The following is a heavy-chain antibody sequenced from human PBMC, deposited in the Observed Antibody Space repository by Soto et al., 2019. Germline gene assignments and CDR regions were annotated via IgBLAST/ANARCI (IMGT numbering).Heavy chain of an antibody. CDR2: IYYSGST. CDR3: ARGSWDLYYYYMDV. J-gene: IGHJ6*03. Sequence: SETLYLTCTVSGGSISSSSYYWGWIRQPPGKGLEWIGSIYYSGSTYYNPSLKSRVTISVDTSKNQFSLKLNSVTAADTAVYYCARGSWDLYYYYMDVWGKGTTVTVSS. D-gene: IGHD6-13*01. CDR1: GGSISSSSYY. V-gene: IGHV4-39*01.